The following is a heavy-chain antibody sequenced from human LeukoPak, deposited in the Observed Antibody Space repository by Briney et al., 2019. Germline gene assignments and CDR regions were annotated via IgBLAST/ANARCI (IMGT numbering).Heavy chain of an antibody. CDR2: IIPIFGTA. D-gene: IGHD3-10*01. CDR3: ARDYYGSGSYPPPYALYY. V-gene: IGHV1-69*01. Sequence: SVKVSCKASGGTFSSYAISWVRQAPGRGLEWMGGIIPIFGTANYAQKFQGRVTITADESTSTAYMELSSLRSEDTAVYYCARDYYGSGSYPPPYALYYWGQGTLVTVSS. J-gene: IGHJ4*02. CDR1: GGTFSSYA.